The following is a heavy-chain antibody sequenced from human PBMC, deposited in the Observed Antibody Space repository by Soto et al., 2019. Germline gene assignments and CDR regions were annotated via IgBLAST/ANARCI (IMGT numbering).Heavy chain of an antibody. CDR2: IVVGSGNT. J-gene: IGHJ6*02. CDR3: AADEDYGSGSYYYYYGMDV. Sequence: SVKVSCKASGFTFTSSAVQWVRQARGQRLEWIGWIVVGSGNTNYAQKFQERVTITRDMSTSTAYMELSSLRSEDTAVYYCAADEDYGSGSYYYYYGMDVWGQGTTVTVSS. V-gene: IGHV1-58*01. CDR1: GFTFTSSA. D-gene: IGHD3-10*01.